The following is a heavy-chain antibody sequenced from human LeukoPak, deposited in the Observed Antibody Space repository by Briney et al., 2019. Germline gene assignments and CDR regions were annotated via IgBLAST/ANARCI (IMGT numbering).Heavy chain of an antibody. J-gene: IGHJ3*02. V-gene: IGHV3-7*01. CDR3: AREPTISIFGVVIANDAFDI. CDR2: IKQDGSGK. D-gene: IGHD3-3*01. Sequence: PGGSLRLSCAASGFTFSSYWLSWVGQAPGKGLEWVANIKQDGSGKYYVDSVKGRLTISRDNAKNSLYLQMNSLRADDTAVYYSAREPTISIFGVVIANDAFDIWGQGTMVTVSS. CDR1: GFTFSSYW.